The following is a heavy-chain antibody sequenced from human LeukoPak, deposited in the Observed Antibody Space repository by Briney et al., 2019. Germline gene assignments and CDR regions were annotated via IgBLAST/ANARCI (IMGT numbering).Heavy chain of an antibody. J-gene: IGHJ1*01. CDR2: INASGGST. V-gene: IGHV1-46*01. D-gene: IGHD2/OR15-2a*01. CDR1: GYTFTSYY. CDR3: ARGYTPPHTSIEY. Sequence: ASVKVSCKASGYTFTSYYIHWVRQAPGQGLEWMGIINASGGSTTYAQKFQGRVTMTRDTSTRTVYMELSSLRSEDTAVYYCARGYTPPHTSIEYWGQGTLVTVSS.